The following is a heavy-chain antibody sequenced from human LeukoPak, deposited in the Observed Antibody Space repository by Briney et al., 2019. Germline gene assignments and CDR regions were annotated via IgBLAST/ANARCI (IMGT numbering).Heavy chain of an antibody. CDR1: GFTFDDYA. Sequence: GGSLRLSCAASGFTFDDYAMHWVRQAPGKGLEWVSGISWNSGSIGYADSVKGRFTISRDNAKNSLYLQMNSLRAEDTALYYCAKDVGGPSADAFDIWGQGTMVTVSS. CDR3: AKDVGGPSADAFDI. CDR2: ISWNSGSI. D-gene: IGHD2-15*01. V-gene: IGHV3-9*01. J-gene: IGHJ3*02.